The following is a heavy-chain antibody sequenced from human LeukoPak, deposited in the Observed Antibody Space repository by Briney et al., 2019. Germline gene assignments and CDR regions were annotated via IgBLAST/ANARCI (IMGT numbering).Heavy chain of an antibody. J-gene: IGHJ4*02. D-gene: IGHD3-3*01. CDR1: GFTFSSYS. Sequence: GGSLRLSCAASGFTFSSYSMNWVRQAPGKGLEWVSSISSGSSYIYYADSVKGRFTISRDNARNSLYLQMNSLRAEDTAVYYCAGFNYDFPPGEDYWGQGTLVTVSS. CDR2: ISSGSSYI. V-gene: IGHV3-21*01. CDR3: AGFNYDFPPGEDY.